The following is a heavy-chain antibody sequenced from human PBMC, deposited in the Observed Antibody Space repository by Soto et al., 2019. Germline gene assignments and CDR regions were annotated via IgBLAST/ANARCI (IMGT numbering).Heavy chain of an antibody. CDR1: GYTFTSYD. CDR2: MNPNSGNT. D-gene: IGHD4-17*01. CDR3: ARGVKYGAYSRWFDP. J-gene: IGHJ5*02. V-gene: IGHV1-8*01. Sequence: GASVKVSCKASGYTFTSYDINWVRQATGQGLEYLGWMNPNSGNTGYVQKFQGRVTMTGDTSISTAYMELSSLRSEDTAVYFCARGVKYGAYSRWFDPSGQGTLVTVSS.